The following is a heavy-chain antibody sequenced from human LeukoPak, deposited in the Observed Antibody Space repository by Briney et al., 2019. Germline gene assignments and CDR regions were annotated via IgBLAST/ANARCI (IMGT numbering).Heavy chain of an antibody. J-gene: IGHJ4*02. Sequence: SETLSLTCTVSGGSLSSYYWSWIRQPAGKGLEWIGRIYTSGSTNYHPSLMSRVTMSVDTSKNQFSLNLSSVTAADTAVYYCAREGSYRPLDYWGQGTLVTVSS. CDR2: IYTSGST. D-gene: IGHD1-26*01. CDR1: GGSLSSYY. V-gene: IGHV4-4*07. CDR3: AREGSYRPLDY.